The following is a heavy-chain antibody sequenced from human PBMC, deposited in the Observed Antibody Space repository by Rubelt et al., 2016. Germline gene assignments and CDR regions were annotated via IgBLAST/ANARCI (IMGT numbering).Heavy chain of an antibody. Sequence: QVQLVQSGAEVKKPGASVKVSCKASGYTFTSYGISWVRQAPGQGLEWMGWISAYNGNTNYAQKLQGRGTMTTDTCPRASYMGLRRLRSDDTAVYYTAGDPLPVWGVILTPTHWGQGTLVTVSS. CDR1: GYTFTSYG. CDR3: AGDPLPVWGVILTPTH. V-gene: IGHV1-18*01. CDR2: ISAYNGNT. J-gene: IGHJ4*02. D-gene: IGHD3-10*01.